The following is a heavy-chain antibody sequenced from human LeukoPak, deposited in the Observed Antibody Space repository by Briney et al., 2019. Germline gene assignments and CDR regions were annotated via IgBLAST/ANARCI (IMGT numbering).Heavy chain of an antibody. CDR1: GFTFSSYA. Sequence: GGSLRLSCAASGFTFSSYAMSWVRQAPGKGLEWVSAISGIGGSTYYADSVKGRFTISRDNSKNTLYLQMNSLRAEDTAVYYCAKEEYCGGDCYAHLLYYYYYYGMDVWGQGTTVTVSS. D-gene: IGHD2-21*02. CDR2: ISGIGGST. J-gene: IGHJ6*02. V-gene: IGHV3-23*01. CDR3: AKEEYCGGDCYAHLLYYYYYYGMDV.